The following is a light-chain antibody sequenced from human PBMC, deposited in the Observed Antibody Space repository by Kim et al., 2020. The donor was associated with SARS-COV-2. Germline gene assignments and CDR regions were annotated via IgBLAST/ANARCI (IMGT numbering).Light chain of an antibody. J-gene: IGKJ2*01. CDR1: QIVETY. CDR2: QAS. V-gene: IGKV1-5*03. CDR3: QHYIRFPYT. Sequence: SASVGDRFTITCRASQIVETYLAWYQQKPGKAPKLLVYQASSLQVGVPSRFSGSGSGAEFTLTINSLQPDDFATYYCQHYIRFPYTFGQGTKLEI.